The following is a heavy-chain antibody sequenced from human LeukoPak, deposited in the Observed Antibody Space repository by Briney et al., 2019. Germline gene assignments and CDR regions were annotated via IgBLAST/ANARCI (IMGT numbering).Heavy chain of an antibody. CDR1: RYTFTSYD. CDR3: ARRSRISGWYY. V-gene: IGHV1-8*01. CDR2: MNPNSGNT. D-gene: IGHD6-19*01. Sequence: ASVKVSCKASRYTFTSYDINWVRQATGQGLEWMGWMNPNSGNTGYAQKFQGRVTMTRNTSISTAYMELSSLRSEDTAVYYCARRSRISGWYYWGQGTLVTVSS. J-gene: IGHJ4*02.